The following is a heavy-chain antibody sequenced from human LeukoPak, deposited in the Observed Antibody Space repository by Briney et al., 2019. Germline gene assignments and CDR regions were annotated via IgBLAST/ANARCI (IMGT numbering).Heavy chain of an antibody. CDR1: GFTFSNAW. J-gene: IGHJ6*03. Sequence: GSLRLSCAASGFTFSNAWMSWVRQAPGKGLEWVGRIKSKTDGGTTDYAAPVKGRFTISRDDSKNTLYLQMNSLKTEDTVVYYCTMYYYYYMDVWGKGTTVTVSS. CDR2: IKSKTDGGTT. V-gene: IGHV3-15*01. CDR3: TMYYYYYMDV.